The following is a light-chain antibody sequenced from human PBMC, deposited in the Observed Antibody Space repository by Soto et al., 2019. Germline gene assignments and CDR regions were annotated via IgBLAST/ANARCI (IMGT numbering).Light chain of an antibody. Sequence: QPVLTQPASVSGSPGQSITISCTGTSSDVATYNSVSWYQHHPGKAPKLMIYDVNDRPSGISDRFSGSKSGNTASLTISGLQAEDEADYYCSSYTSSTTPHVVFGGGTKVTVL. CDR1: SSDVATYNS. CDR3: SSYTSSTTPHVV. CDR2: DVN. V-gene: IGLV2-14*03. J-gene: IGLJ2*01.